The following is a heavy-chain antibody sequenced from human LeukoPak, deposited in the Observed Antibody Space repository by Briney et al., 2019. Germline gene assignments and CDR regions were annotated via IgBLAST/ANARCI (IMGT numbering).Heavy chain of an antibody. CDR3: AKADSSGWLTVFGY. CDR1: GLTFSSYA. CDR2: ISGSGGST. Sequence: GGSLRLSCAVSGLTFSSYAMIWVRQAPGAGLEWVSAISGSGGSTYYADSVKGRFTISRDNSKNTLYMQMNSLRAEDTAIYYCAKADSSGWLTVFGYWGQGTLVTVSS. D-gene: IGHD6-19*01. V-gene: IGHV3-23*01. J-gene: IGHJ4*02.